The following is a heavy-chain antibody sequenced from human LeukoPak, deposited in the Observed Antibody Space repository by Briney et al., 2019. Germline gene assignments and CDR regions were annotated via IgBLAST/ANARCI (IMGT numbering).Heavy chain of an antibody. D-gene: IGHD3-22*01. CDR1: RFTFSSYT. V-gene: IGHV3-23*01. Sequence: PGGSLRLSCAASRFTFSSYTMSWVRQAPGQGLGWVSAISGSGDTTYYADSVKGRFTISRDNSKNTLYLQMNSLRAEDTAVYYCAKDRAYYSDSSGYYLVRAYDYWGQGTLVTVSS. CDR3: AKDRAYYSDSSGYYLVRAYDY. CDR2: ISGSGDTT. J-gene: IGHJ4*02.